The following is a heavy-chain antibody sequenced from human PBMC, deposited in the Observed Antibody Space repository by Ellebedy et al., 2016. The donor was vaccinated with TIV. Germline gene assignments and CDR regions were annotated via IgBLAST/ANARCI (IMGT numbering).Heavy chain of an antibody. Sequence: SETLSLXCTVSGGSISNYYWSWIRQPAGKRLEWVGRIYTSGSTNYNPSLKSRVTMSLDMSKNLFSLELSSVTVADTAVYYCARCYESGGSYDWGVRYWGQGTLVTVSS. CDR2: IYTSGST. J-gene: IGHJ4*02. D-gene: IGHD2-15*01. V-gene: IGHV4-4*07. CDR3: ARCYESGGSYDWGVRY. CDR1: GGSISNYY.